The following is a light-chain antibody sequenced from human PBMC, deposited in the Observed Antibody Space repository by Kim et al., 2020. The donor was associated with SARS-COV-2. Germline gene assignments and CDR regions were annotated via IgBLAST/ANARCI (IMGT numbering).Light chain of an antibody. CDR2: YDR. Sequence: PGKKDWIKCGGKDMGSKSVKGYKKKPGQAPRLVIDYDRVRPSGIPERLSGSKSGNKATLTIRRVEAGDEADVYCQVWDSSNNHPVFGGGTKVTV. CDR1: DMGSKS. CDR3: QVWDSSNNHPV. V-gene: IGLV3-21*04. J-gene: IGLJ3*02.